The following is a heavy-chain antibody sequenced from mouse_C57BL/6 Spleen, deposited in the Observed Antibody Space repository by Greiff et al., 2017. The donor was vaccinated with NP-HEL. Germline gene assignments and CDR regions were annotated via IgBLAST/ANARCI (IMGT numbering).Heavy chain of an antibody. Sequence: QVQLKESGPGLVQPSQSLSITCTVSGFSLTSYGVHWVRQSPGKGLEWLGVIWSGGSTDYNAACISRLSISKDNSKSQVIFKRNSLQADDTAIYYCARNGGTVVAKEPYAMDYWGQRPSVTVSS. V-gene: IGHV2-2*01. CDR1: GFSLTSYG. D-gene: IGHD1-1*01. J-gene: IGHJ4*01. CDR2: IWSGGST. CDR3: ARNGGTVVAKEPYAMDY.